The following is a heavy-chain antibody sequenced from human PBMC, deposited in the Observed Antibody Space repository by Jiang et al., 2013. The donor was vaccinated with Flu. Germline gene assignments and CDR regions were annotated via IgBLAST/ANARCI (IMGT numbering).Heavy chain of an antibody. D-gene: IGHD3-10*01. Sequence: GAEVKKPGASVKVSCKASGYTFTGYYIHWVRQAPGQGPEWLGWINPNSGGTNFAPKFQDRVTMTRDTSITTAYMEVSRLTSDDTAVYYCARPISGSYYAFDVWGQGTMVTVSS. CDR2: INPNSGGT. CDR3: ARPISGSYYAFDV. J-gene: IGHJ3*01. V-gene: IGHV1-2*02. CDR1: GYTFTGYY.